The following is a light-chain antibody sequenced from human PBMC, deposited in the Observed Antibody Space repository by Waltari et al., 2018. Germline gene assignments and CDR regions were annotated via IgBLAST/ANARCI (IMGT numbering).Light chain of an antibody. Sequence: QSALTQPASVSGSPGQSITISCTGTSSDVGSYKFVSWYQQHPGKAPKLMIYEGTKRLSGVSNRFSGSKSGNTASLTISGLQAEDEADYYCCSYAGRSTWVFGGGTKLTVL. V-gene: IGLV2-23*01. CDR1: SSDVGSYKF. J-gene: IGLJ3*02. CDR2: EGT. CDR3: CSYAGRSTWV.